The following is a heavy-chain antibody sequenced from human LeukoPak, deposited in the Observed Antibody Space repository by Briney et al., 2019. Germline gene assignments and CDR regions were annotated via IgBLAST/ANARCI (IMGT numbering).Heavy chain of an antibody. J-gene: IGHJ5*02. Sequence: ASVKVSCKASGYTFTSYYMHWVRQAPGQGLEWMGIINPSGGTTNYAQKFQGRVTMTRDTSTSTVYMELSSLRSEDTAVYYCARDGVVPAAVLAANWCDPWGQGTLVTVSS. CDR3: ARDGVVPAAVLAANWCDP. CDR2: INPSGGTT. V-gene: IGHV1-46*03. D-gene: IGHD2-2*02. CDR1: GYTFTSYY.